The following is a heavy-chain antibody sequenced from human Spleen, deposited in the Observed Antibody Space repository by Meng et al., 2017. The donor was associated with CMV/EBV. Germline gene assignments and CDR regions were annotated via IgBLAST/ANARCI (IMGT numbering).Heavy chain of an antibody. Sequence: SGFTFNYAWMSCVRQAPGKGLEWVGRIKSKSEGETTEYAAPVKGRFTISRDDIKYTVYLQMDNLKTEDTAVYYCTTCESSGWLAYFQHWGQGTLVTVSS. CDR2: IKSKSEGETT. CDR1: GFTFNYAW. V-gene: IGHV3-15*01. CDR3: TTCESSGWLAYFQH. J-gene: IGHJ1*01. D-gene: IGHD6-19*01.